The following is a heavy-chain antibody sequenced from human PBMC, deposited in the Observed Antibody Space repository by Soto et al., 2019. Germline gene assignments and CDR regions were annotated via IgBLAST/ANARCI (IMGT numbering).Heavy chain of an antibody. V-gene: IGHV3-21*01. Sequence: EVQLVESGGGLVKPGGSLRLSCAASGFTFSSYNMNWVRQAPGKGLEWVSSISGTSDIYYADSVKGRFTISRDNAKNSLYLQMNSLRAEDTAVYYCASRITIFGVEHTWDGMDVWGQGTTVTVSS. CDR1: GFTFSSYN. J-gene: IGHJ6*02. CDR2: ISGTSDI. D-gene: IGHD3-3*01. CDR3: ASRITIFGVEHTWDGMDV.